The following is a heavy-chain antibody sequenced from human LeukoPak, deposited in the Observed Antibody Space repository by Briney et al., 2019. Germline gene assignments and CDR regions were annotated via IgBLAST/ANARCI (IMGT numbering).Heavy chain of an antibody. CDR3: ARVSAAGMEFHYGMDV. CDR1: GGSISSGGYY. CDR2: IYHSGST. D-gene: IGHD6-13*01. V-gene: IGHV4-30-2*01. Sequence: PSETLSLTCTVSGGSISSGGYYWSWIRQPPGKGLEWIGYIYHSGSTYYNPSLKSRVTISVDRSKNQFSLSMRSVTAADTAVYYCARVSAAGMEFHYGMDVWGQGTTVFVSS. J-gene: IGHJ6*02.